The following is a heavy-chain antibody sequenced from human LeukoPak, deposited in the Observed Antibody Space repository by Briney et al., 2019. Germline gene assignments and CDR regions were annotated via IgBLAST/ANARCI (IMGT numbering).Heavy chain of an antibody. CDR1: GLTFSSSC. V-gene: IGHV3-21*01. CDR2: ISSSSNYI. Sequence: GGSLRLSCAASGLTFSSSCMNWVRQAPGKGLEWVSSISSSSNYIYYADSVKGRFTISRDNAKNSLYLQMNSLRAEDTAVYYCARHPERDYDYWGQGTLVTVSS. D-gene: IGHD4-11*01. J-gene: IGHJ4*02. CDR3: ARHPERDYDY.